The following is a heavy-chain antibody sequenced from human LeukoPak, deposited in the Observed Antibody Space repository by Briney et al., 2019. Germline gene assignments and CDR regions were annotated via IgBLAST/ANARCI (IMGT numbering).Heavy chain of an antibody. V-gene: IGHV4-59*01. CDR2: IYYSGST. Sequence: SETLSLTCTVSGGSISSYYWSWIRQPPGKGLEWIGYIYYSGSTNYNPSLKSRVIISVDTSKNQFSLKLSSVTAADTAVYFCARGRVATTCFDYWGQGTLVTVSS. D-gene: IGHD5-12*01. J-gene: IGHJ4*02. CDR3: ARGRVATTCFDY. CDR1: GGSISSYY.